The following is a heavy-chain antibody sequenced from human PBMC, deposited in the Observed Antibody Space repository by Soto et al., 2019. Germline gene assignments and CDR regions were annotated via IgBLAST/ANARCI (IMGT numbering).Heavy chain of an antibody. D-gene: IGHD6-25*01. Sequence: SGPTLVNPTQTLTLTCSLPGISPSTSGVGVGWIRQPPGKALEWLALIYWNDDKHYSPSLESRLTITKDSSKNQAVLTMTNMDPVDTATYYCARGLAALPGFAFDIWGQGTMVTVS. CDR3: ARGLAALPGFAFDI. CDR1: GISPSTSGVG. V-gene: IGHV2-5*01. J-gene: IGHJ3*02. CDR2: IYWNDDK.